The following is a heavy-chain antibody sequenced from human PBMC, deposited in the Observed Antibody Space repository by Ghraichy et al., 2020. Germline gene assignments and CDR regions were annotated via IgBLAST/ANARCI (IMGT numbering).Heavy chain of an antibody. J-gene: IGHJ4*02. Sequence: GGSLRLSCAASGFTFSNYAMSWVRQAPGKGLEWVSAISGSGSTYYTDSVKGQFTVSRDNSKNTLYLQMNSLRAEDTAVYFCAKDWYEDYWGQGTLVTVSS. CDR2: ISGSGST. CDR1: GFTFSNYA. CDR3: AKDWYEDY. D-gene: IGHD6-13*01. V-gene: IGHV3-23*01.